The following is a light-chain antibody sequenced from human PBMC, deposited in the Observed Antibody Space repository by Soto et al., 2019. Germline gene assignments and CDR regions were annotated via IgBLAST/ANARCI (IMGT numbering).Light chain of an antibody. CDR3: QRHNSWPYT. V-gene: IGKV3-15*01. CDR1: QSVSSK. J-gene: IGKJ2*01. CDR2: DAS. Sequence: EIQITQSPATLSVSPGERATLSCRASQSVSSKLAWYQQKPGQPPRLLLYDASTRATGIPARFSGSGSGTEFTLTISSLQSEDFAVYYCQRHNSWPYTFGQGTKVDIK.